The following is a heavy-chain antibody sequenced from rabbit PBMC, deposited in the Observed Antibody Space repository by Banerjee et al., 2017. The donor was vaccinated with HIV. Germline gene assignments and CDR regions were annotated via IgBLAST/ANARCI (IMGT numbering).Heavy chain of an antibody. CDR2: IYAGGSDNT. Sequence: QSLEESGGDLVKPGASLTLTCTASGIDFSSYYYMCWVRQAPGKGLEWIACIYAGGSDNTYYASWAKGRFTISKTSSTTVTLQMTSLTAADTATYFCARAYGSSSGIYPYYFNLWGPGTLVTVS. J-gene: IGHJ4*01. CDR3: ARAYGSSSGIYPYYFNL. D-gene: IGHD1-1*01. V-gene: IGHV1S40*01. CDR1: GIDFSSYYY.